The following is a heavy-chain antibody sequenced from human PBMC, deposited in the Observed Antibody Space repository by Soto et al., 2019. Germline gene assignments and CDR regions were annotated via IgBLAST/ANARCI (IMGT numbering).Heavy chain of an antibody. J-gene: IGHJ6*02. CDR1: GYTFTSSY. Sequence: ASVKVSCKASGYTFTSSYIHWVRQAPGQGPEWMGIINPTSGGTSYAQNLQGRVTMTRDTSTRTVYTELNSLRSDDTAVYYCARGPGASGLDVWGQGTTVTVSS. CDR3: ARGPGASGLDV. D-gene: IGHD4-17*01. V-gene: IGHV1-46*01. CDR2: INPTSGGT.